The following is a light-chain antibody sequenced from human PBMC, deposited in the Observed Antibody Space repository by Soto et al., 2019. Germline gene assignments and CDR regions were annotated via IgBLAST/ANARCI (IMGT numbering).Light chain of an antibody. CDR3: QQYDTSPPLYT. J-gene: IGKJ2*01. CDR2: RAS. CDR1: QTVDSTY. Sequence: EVVLTQSPGTLYLSPGERATLSCRASQTVDSTYLAWYQQKTGQAPRLLIYRASSRAAGVPDRFSGSGSGTDFTLTISRLDPEDFAVDYCQQYDTSPPLYTFGQGTKLEIK. V-gene: IGKV3-20*01.